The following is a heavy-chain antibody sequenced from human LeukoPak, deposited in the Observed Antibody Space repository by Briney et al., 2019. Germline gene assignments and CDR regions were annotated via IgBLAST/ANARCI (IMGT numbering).Heavy chain of an antibody. Sequence: GAPVKVSCKASGGTFSSYAISWVRQAPGQGLEWMGGIIPIFGTANYAQKFQGRVTITADESTSTAYMELSSLRSEDTAVYYCARDGYSGYLPDYWGQGTLVTVS. CDR3: ARDGYSGYLPDY. J-gene: IGHJ4*02. CDR1: GGTFSSYA. V-gene: IGHV1-69*13. CDR2: IIPIFGTA. D-gene: IGHD5-12*01.